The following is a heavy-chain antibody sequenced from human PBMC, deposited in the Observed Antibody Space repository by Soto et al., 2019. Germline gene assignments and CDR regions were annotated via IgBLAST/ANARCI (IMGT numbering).Heavy chain of an antibody. D-gene: IGHD3-10*01. CDR3: ARGLNYYGSGSPSYGLEV. CDR1: GDSVSSNSAA. CDR2: TYYRSKWYN. J-gene: IGHJ6*02. Sequence: PSQTLSLTCAISGDSVSSNSAAWNWIRQSPSRGLEWLGRTYYRSKWYNDYAVSVESRITINPDPSKNQFSLQLNSVTPEDTAVYFCARGLNYYGSGSPSYGLEVWGQGTTVTVSS. V-gene: IGHV6-1*01.